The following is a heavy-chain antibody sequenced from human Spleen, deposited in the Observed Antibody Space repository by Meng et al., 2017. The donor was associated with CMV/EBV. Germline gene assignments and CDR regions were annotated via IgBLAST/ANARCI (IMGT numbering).Heavy chain of an antibody. Sequence: GYYMHWVRHAPGQWLEWMGWINAYSGGTNYAQKFQCRVNMTRDTSPRPGYLELTSLKSDDTAVYYCASSTSGVAIGILRKYNWFDPWGQGTLVTVSS. CDR1: GYY. CDR3: ASSTSGVAIGILRKYNWFDP. CDR2: INAYSGGT. D-gene: IGHD2-21*01. V-gene: IGHV1-2*02. J-gene: IGHJ5*02.